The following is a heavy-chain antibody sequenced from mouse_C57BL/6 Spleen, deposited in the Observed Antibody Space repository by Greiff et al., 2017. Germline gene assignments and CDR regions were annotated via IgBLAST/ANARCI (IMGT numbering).Heavy chain of an antibody. CDR2: IYPRSGNT. V-gene: IGHV1-81*01. D-gene: IGHD2-5*01. CDR1: GYTFTSYG. Sequence: VQRVESGAELARPGASVKLSCKASGYTFTSYGISWVKQRTGQGLEWIGEIYPRSGNTYYNEKFKGKATLTADKSSSTAYMELRSLTSEDSAVYFCARRSNHYAMDYWGQGTSVTVSS. J-gene: IGHJ4*01. CDR3: ARRSNHYAMDY.